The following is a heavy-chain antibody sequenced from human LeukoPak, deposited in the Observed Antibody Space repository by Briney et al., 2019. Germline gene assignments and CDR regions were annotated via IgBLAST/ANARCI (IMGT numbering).Heavy chain of an antibody. CDR1: GFTVSSNY. CDR2: IYSGGST. V-gene: IGHV3-53*01. D-gene: IGHD5-24*01. Sequence: PGGSLRLSCAASGFTVSSNYMSWVRQAPGKGLEWVSVIYSGGSTYYADSVKGRFTISRDNSKNTLYLQMNSLRAEDTAVYYCASRRDGYNSNDAFDIWGQGTMVTVSS. CDR3: ASRRDGYNSNDAFDI. J-gene: IGHJ3*02.